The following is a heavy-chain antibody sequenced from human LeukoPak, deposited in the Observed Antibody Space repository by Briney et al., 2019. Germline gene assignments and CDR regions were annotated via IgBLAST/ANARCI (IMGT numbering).Heavy chain of an antibody. D-gene: IGHD4-17*01. V-gene: IGHV3-11*04. J-gene: IGHJ4*02. CDR1: GFTFSDYY. CDR3: ARDLTTASDH. CDR2: ISGGSTTI. Sequence: GGSLRLSCAASGFTFSDYYMSWIRQAPGKGLEWVSYISGGSTTIYYADSVKGRFTISRDNTKNSLYLQMNSLRAEDTAVYYCARDLTTASDHRGQGTLVTVS.